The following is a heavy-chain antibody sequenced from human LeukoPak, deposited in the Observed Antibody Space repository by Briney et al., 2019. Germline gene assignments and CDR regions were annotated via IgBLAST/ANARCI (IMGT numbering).Heavy chain of an antibody. D-gene: IGHD2-2*01. Sequence: GGSLRLSCAASGFTFAGYAMSWVRQGPGKGLEWGSDISGGGDTTYYADPVKGRFTISRDNSKNTLYLQMNSLRAEDTAVYYCAKGRLVPAALLDYWGQGTLVTVSS. CDR2: ISGGGDTT. J-gene: IGHJ4*02. CDR3: AKGRLVPAALLDY. CDR1: GFTFAGYA. V-gene: IGHV3-23*01.